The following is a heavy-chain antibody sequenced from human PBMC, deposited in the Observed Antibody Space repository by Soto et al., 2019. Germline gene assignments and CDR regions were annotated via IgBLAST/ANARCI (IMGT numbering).Heavy chain of an antibody. CDR2: IWYDGSNK. J-gene: IGHJ3*02. Sequence: ESGGGVVQPGRSLRLSCAASGFTFSSYGMHWVRQAPGKGLEWVAVIWYDGSNKYYADSVKGRFTISRDNSKNTLYLQMNSLRAEDTAVYYCARDPGGITFGGVIVLNDAFDIWGQGTMVTVSS. D-gene: IGHD3-16*02. CDR3: ARDPGGITFGGVIVLNDAFDI. CDR1: GFTFSSYG. V-gene: IGHV3-33*01.